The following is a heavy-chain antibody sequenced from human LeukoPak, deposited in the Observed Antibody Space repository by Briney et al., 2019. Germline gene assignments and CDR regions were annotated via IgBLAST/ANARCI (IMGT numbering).Heavy chain of an antibody. V-gene: IGHV3-15*01. Sequence: GGSLRLSCAASGFTFSNVWMGWFRQAPGKGLEWVGRLKSNPDGGTADYAAPVKGRFTISRDDSRNTLYLQVNNLKLEDTAVYYCTTLAHDVHYWGQGTLVTVSS. CDR1: GFTFSNVW. CDR3: TTLAHDVHY. D-gene: IGHD3-3*01. J-gene: IGHJ4*02. CDR2: LKSNPDGGTA.